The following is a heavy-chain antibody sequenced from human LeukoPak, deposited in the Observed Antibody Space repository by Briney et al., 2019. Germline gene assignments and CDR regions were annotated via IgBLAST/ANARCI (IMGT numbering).Heavy chain of an antibody. CDR2: IGVIGGRT. Sequence: PGGSLRLSCAASGFTFSSYSMNWVRQAPGRGLEWVSTIGVIGGRTFYADSVKGRFTISRDNSKNTLYLQMNSLRAEDTALYYCVTIYYASGNYYYFVYWGQGTLVTVSS. V-gene: IGHV3-23*01. J-gene: IGHJ4*02. CDR3: VTIYYASGNYYYFVY. CDR1: GFTFSSYS. D-gene: IGHD3-10*01.